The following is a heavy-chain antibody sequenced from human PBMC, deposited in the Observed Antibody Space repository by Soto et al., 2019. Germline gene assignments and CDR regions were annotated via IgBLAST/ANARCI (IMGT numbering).Heavy chain of an antibody. J-gene: IGHJ5*02. CDR2: VYATGTT. Sequence: SETLSLTCSVSGGSISKFYWSWIRKTAGKGLEWMGRVYATGTTDYNPSLRSRVAMSVDISRKTFSLRLTSVTAADTGMYYCVRDGSKTLRDWFDPWGQGKLVTVSS. CDR3: VRDGSKTLRDWFDP. V-gene: IGHV4-4*07. D-gene: IGHD3-10*01. CDR1: GGSISKFY.